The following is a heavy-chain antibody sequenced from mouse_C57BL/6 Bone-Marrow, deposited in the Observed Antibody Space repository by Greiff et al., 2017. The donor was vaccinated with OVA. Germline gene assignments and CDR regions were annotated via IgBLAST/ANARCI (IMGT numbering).Heavy chain of an antibody. CDR3: ARWRGLQDYFDY. Sequence: QVHVKQSGAELARPGASVKLSCKASGYTFTSYGISWVKQRTGQGLEWIGEIYPRSGNTYYNEKFKGKATLTADKSSSTAYMELRSLTSEDSAVYFCARWRGLQDYFDYWGQGTTLTVSS. D-gene: IGHD3-3*01. J-gene: IGHJ2*01. V-gene: IGHV1-81*01. CDR2: IYPRSGNT. CDR1: GYTFTSYG.